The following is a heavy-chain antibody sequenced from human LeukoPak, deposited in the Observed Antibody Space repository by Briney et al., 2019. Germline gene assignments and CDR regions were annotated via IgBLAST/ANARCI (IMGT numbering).Heavy chain of an antibody. D-gene: IGHD3-22*01. CDR3: ARKTDSGGQGDY. CDR1: GFTVSVNY. CDR2: IYSGGNT. V-gene: IGHV3-66*01. J-gene: IGHJ4*02. Sequence: GGSLRLSCAAFGFTVSVNYMSWVRQAPGKGLECVSVIYSGGNTYYADSVKGRFTISRDNSKDTLYLQMNSLRAEDTAVYYCARKTDSGGQGDYWGPGTLVTVSS.